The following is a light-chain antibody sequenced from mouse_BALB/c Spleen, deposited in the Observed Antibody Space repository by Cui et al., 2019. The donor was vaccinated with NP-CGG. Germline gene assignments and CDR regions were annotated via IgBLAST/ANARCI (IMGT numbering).Light chain of an antibody. CDR2: GTN. Sequence: QAVVTQESALTTSPGETVTITCRSSTGAVTTSNYANWVQEKPDHLFTGLIGGTNNRAPGVPARFSGSLIGDKAALTITGEQTEDEAIYFCALWYSNHWVFGGGTKLTVL. V-gene: IGLV1*01. CDR1: TGAVTTSNY. J-gene: IGLJ1*01. CDR3: ALWYSNHWV.